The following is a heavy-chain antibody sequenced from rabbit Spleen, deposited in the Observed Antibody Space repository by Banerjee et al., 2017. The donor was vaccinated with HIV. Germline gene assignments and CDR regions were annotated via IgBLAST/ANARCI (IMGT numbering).Heavy chain of an antibody. Sequence: QSLEESGGDLVKPGASLTLTCTASGFDLSRYYYMCWVRQPPGKGLEWIACVGSGGFTYDANWAKGRFTISKTSSTTVTLQMTSLTAADRATYFCARDLVGVIGWNLYLWGQGTLVTVS. V-gene: IGHV1S40*01. D-gene: IGHD2-1*01. CDR2: VGSGGFT. CDR1: GFDLSRYYY. J-gene: IGHJ3*01. CDR3: ARDLVGVIGWNLYL.